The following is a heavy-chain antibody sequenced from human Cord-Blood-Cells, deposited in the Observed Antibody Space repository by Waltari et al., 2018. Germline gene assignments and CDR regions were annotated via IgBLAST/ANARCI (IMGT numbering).Heavy chain of an antibody. J-gene: IGHJ4*02. D-gene: IGHD2-2*02. V-gene: IGHV1-2*02. Sequence: QVQLVQSGAEVKKPGASVQVSCKASGYTFTGYYMHWVRQAPGQGLEWMGWINPNSGGTNYAQKFQGRVTMTRDTSNSTAYMELSRLRSDDTAVYYCARDGTVEYQLIYGWYYFDYWGQGTLVTVSS. CDR3: ARDGTVEYQLIYGWYYFDY. CDR2: INPNSGGT. CDR1: GYTFTGYY.